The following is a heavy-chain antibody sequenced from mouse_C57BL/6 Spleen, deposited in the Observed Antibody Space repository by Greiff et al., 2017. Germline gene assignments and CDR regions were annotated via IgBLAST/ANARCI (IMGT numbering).Heavy chain of an antibody. CDR3: ARGFITTVYFDY. CDR2: IWSGGST. V-gene: IGHV2-2*01. J-gene: IGHJ2*01. D-gene: IGHD1-1*01. Sequence: VQLQQSGPGLVQPSQSLSITCTVSGFSLTSYGVHWVRQSPGKGLEWLGVIWSGGSTAYNAAFISRLSISKDNSKSQVFFKMNRLQADDTAIYYCARGFITTVYFDYWGQGTTLTVSS. CDR1: GFSLTSYG.